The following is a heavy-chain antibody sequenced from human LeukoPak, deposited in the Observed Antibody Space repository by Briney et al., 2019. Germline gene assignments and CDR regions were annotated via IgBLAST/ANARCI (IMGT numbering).Heavy chain of an antibody. CDR3: AKDRSSGYYSFDY. CDR2: VWYDGTNT. CDR1: GFTFRSYG. V-gene: IGHV3-33*06. Sequence: PGGSLRLSCAASGFTFRSYGMHWVRQAPGKGLEWVAVVWYDGTNTYYAESVKGRFTISRDNSKNTLYLQMNSLRAEDTAVYYRAKDRSSGYYSFDYWGQGTLVTVSS. J-gene: IGHJ4*02. D-gene: IGHD3-22*01.